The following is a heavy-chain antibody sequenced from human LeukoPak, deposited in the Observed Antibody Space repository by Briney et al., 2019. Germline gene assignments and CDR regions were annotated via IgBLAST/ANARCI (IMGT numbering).Heavy chain of an antibody. Sequence: PSQTLSLTCTVSGGSISSGGYYWSWIRQPPGKGLEWIGYIYTSGSTNYNPSLKSRVTISVDTSKNQFSLKLSSVTAADTAVYYCARLTRDGYNWAYYFDYWGQGTLVTVSS. CDR3: ARLTRDGYNWAYYFDY. D-gene: IGHD5-24*01. CDR2: IYTSGST. J-gene: IGHJ4*02. CDR1: GGSISSGGYY. V-gene: IGHV4-61*09.